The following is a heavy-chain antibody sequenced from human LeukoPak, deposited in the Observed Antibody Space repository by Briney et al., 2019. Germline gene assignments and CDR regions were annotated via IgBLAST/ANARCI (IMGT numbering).Heavy chain of an antibody. CDR1: GGSISSSSYY. CDR2: IYYSGSN. V-gene: IGHV4-39*02. J-gene: IGHJ3*02. CDR3: ARDRRRITMIVVVIDSDAFDI. D-gene: IGHD3-22*01. Sequence: SETLSLTCTVSGGSISSSSYYWGWIRQPPGKGLEWIGSIYYSGSNYYNPSLKSRVTISVDTSKNQFSLKLSSVTAADTAVYYCARDRRRITMIVVVIDSDAFDIWGQGTMVTVSS.